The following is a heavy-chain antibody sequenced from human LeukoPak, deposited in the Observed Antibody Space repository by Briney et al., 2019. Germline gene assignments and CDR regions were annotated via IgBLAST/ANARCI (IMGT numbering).Heavy chain of an antibody. V-gene: IGHV4-59*01. CDR1: GGSINSYY. CDR3: ARLRSGMDV. Sequence: NPSETLSLTCTVSGGSINSYYWTWIRQPPGKGLEWIANVYNSGSTNYNPSLKSRVTISVDMFKNQFSLKLTSVTAADTAVYYCARLRSGMDVWGQGTTVTVSS. CDR2: VYNSGST. J-gene: IGHJ6*02.